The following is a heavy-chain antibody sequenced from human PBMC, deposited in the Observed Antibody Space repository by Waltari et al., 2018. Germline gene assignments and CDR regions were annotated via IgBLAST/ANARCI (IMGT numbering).Heavy chain of an antibody. D-gene: IGHD3-9*01. CDR3: AREADFDGYYRRYNWFDP. CDR1: GGSISSHY. Sequence: QVQLQESGPGLVKPSETLSLTCTVSGGSISSHYWSWIRPPPGKGLEWIGYIYYSGSTNYNPSLKSRVAISVDTSKNQFSLKLSSVTAADTAVYYCAREADFDGYYRRYNWFDPWGQGTLVTVSS. J-gene: IGHJ5*02. V-gene: IGHV4-59*11. CDR2: IYYSGST.